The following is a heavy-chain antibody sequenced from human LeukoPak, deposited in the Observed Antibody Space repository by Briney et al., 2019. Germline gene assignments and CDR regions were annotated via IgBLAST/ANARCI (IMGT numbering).Heavy chain of an antibody. CDR3: ARDLGYCSGDVCYPGWFDP. J-gene: IGHJ5*02. D-gene: IGHD2-15*01. CDR2: ISSSGSTI. CDR1: GFTFSSYE. Sequence: GGSLRLSCAASGFTFSSYEMNWVRQAPGKGLEWVSYISSSGSTIYYADSVKGRFTISRDNAKNSLYLQMNNLRAEDTAVYYCARDLGYCSGDVCYPGWFDPWGQGTLVTVSS. V-gene: IGHV3-48*03.